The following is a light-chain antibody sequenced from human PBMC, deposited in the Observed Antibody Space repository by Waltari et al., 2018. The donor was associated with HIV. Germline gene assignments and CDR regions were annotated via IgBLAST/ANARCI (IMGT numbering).Light chain of an antibody. CDR2: EVS. CDR1: SSDGGGYNS. Sequence: QSALTQPASVSGSPGQSLTISCTGTSSDGGGYNSASCYQQHPGKAPKLMISEVSNRPSGVANRFSGSKSGNTASLTISGLQAEDEADYYCSSYTSSNTLVVFGGGTKLTVL. V-gene: IGLV2-14*01. CDR3: SSYTSSNTLVV. J-gene: IGLJ2*01.